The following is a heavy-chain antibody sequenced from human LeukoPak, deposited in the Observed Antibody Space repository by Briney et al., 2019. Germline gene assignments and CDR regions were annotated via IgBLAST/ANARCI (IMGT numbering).Heavy chain of an antibody. CDR2: INHSGST. CDR1: GGSFSGYY. Sequence: SETLSLTCAVYGGSFSGYYWSWIRQPPGKGLEWIGEINHSGSTNYNPSLKSRVTISVDTSKNQFSLKLSSVTAADTAVYYCARGRNTYYYDSSPNSGPHYYFDYWGKGTLVTVSS. CDR3: ARGRNTYYYDSSPNSGPHYYFDY. V-gene: IGHV4-34*01. D-gene: IGHD3-22*01. J-gene: IGHJ4*02.